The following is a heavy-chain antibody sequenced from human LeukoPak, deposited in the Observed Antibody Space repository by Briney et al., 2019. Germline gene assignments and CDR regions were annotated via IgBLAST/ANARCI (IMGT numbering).Heavy chain of an antibody. CDR1: SFTFTHAW. CDR2: IRSISDGGTI. CDR3: TTIDYDLFTASFSHDY. V-gene: IGHV3-15*01. D-gene: IGHD3-9*01. Sequence: GVSLRLSCAASSFTFTHAWMIWVRQAPGKGLEWVGRIRSISDGGTIDYTAAVKVRFNISSDASENTLNLQMYSLKTEDTAVYFCTTIDYDLFTASFSHDYWGQGTLVTVSS. J-gene: IGHJ4*02.